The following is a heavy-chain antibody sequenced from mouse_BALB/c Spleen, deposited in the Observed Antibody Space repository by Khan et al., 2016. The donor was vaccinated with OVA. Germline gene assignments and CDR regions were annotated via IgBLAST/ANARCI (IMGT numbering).Heavy chain of an antibody. Sequence: QVQLKQSGPGLVQPSQSLSITCTVSGFSLITYGVHWVRQSPGKGLEWLGVIWRGGTTDYNAAFMSRLSISKANSKCQAFFKMSSLQVNDTAIYCCARNSERYDFTYWGRGTLVTVSA. CDR3: ARNSERYDFTY. V-gene: IGHV2-4-1*01. J-gene: IGHJ3*01. CDR1: GFSLITYG. CDR2: IWRGGTT. D-gene: IGHD2-12*01.